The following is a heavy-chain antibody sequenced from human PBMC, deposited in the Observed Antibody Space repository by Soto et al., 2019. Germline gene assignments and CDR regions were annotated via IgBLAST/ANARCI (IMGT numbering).Heavy chain of an antibody. Sequence: SETLSLTCTVSGGSISSGGYYWSWIRQHPGKGLEWIGYIYYSGSTYYNPSLKSRVTISVDTSKNQFSLKLSSVTAADTAVYYCARDLGPLARQEGYYYGMDVWGQGTTVTVSS. CDR3: ARDLGPLARQEGYYYGMDV. J-gene: IGHJ6*02. CDR1: GGSISSGGYY. D-gene: IGHD6-6*01. V-gene: IGHV4-31*03. CDR2: IYYSGST.